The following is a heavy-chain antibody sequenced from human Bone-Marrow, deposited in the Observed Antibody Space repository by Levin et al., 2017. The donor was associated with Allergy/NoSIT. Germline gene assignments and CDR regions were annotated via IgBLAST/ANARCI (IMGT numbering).Heavy chain of an antibody. CDR2: IYYSGST. V-gene: IGHV4-59*08. J-gene: IGHJ4*02. CDR1: GGSISSYY. Sequence: SQTLSLTCTVSGGSISSYYWSWIRQPPGKGLEWIGYIYYSGSTNYNPSLKSRVTISVDTSKNQFSLKLSSVTAADTAVYYCARQPKGVGGYFDYWGQGTLVTVSS. D-gene: IGHD3-16*01. CDR3: ARQPKGVGGYFDY.